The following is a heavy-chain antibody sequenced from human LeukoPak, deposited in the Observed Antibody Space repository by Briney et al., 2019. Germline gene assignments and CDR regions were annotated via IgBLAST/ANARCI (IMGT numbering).Heavy chain of an antibody. V-gene: IGHV1-69*04. J-gene: IGHJ6*02. CDR3: ASGYDFWSGDDYYYGMDV. CDR2: IIPILGIA. Sequence: SVKVSCKASGGTFSSYAISWVRQAPGQGLEWMGRIIPILGIADYAQKFQGRVTITADKSTSTAYMELSSLRSEDTAVYYYASGYDFWSGDDYYYGMDVWGQGTTVTVSS. CDR1: GGTFSSYA. D-gene: IGHD3-3*01.